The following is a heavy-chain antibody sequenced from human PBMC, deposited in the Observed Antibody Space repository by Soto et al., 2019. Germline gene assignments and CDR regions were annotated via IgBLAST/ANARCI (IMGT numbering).Heavy chain of an antibody. D-gene: IGHD4-17*01. CDR3: ATPGDYGDDPDAFDI. Sequence: QLQLRESGPGLVKPSETLSLTCTVSGGSISSSTYYWGWIRQPPGKGLEWIGSIYYSGGAYYNPSLTSRVTISVDTSTTQFSLKVRSVTAADTAVYYCATPGDYGDDPDAFDIWGQGTMVTVSS. CDR1: GGSISSSTYY. CDR2: IYYSGGA. J-gene: IGHJ3*02. V-gene: IGHV4-39*01.